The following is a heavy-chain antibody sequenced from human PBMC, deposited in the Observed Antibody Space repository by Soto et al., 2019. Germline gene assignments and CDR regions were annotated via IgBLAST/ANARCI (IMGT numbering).Heavy chain of an antibody. Sequence: QVQLQESGPGLVKPSETLSLTCTVSGGSISGSYWSWIRQTPGKVLEWVGYIHYSGSTNYNPSLMSRVTMSVDSAKNQFSLQLSSVTASDTAVYFCTKYRRTDAEGYSFDYWVQGALVTVSS. V-gene: IGHV4-59*01. D-gene: IGHD2-15*01. J-gene: IGHJ4*02. CDR1: GGSISGSY. CDR3: TKYRRTDAEGYSFDY. CDR2: IHYSGST.